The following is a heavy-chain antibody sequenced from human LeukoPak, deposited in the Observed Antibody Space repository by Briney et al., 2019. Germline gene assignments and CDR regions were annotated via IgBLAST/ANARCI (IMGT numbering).Heavy chain of an antibody. Sequence: GGSLRLSCAASGFTFSSYWMSWLRQAPGKGLEWVANIKQDGSEKYYVDSVKGRFTISRDNAKNSLYLQMNSLRAEDTAVYYCARSRGTTSWYYYDSSGYYLDYWGQGTLVTVSS. J-gene: IGHJ4*02. V-gene: IGHV3-7*01. CDR1: GFTFSSYW. CDR2: IKQDGSEK. D-gene: IGHD3-22*01. CDR3: ARSRGTTSWYYYDSSGYYLDY.